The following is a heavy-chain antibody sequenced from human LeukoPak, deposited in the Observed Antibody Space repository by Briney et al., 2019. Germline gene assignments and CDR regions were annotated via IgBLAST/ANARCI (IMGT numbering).Heavy chain of an antibody. V-gene: IGHV4-59*01. CDR3: ARGQWELPY. D-gene: IGHD1-26*01. J-gene: IGHJ4*02. Sequence: SETLSLTCTVSGGSISSYYWSWIVQLPGKGLEWIGYIYYSGSTNYNPSLKSRVTISVDTSKNQFSLKLTSVTAADTAVYYCARGQWELPYWGQGTLVTVSS. CDR1: GGSISSYY. CDR2: IYYSGST.